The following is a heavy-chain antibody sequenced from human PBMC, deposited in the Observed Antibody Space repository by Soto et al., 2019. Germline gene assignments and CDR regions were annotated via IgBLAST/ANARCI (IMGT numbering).Heavy chain of an antibody. CDR3: VPGSSGAGGEDR. CDR1: GVTFIHHA. D-gene: IGHD1-26*01. V-gene: IGHV3-23*01. CDR2: ISESGATT. J-gene: IGHJ5*02. Sequence: QAVGSLRLSCEASGVTFIHHAMTWVRQAPGKGLEWVSSISESGATTYYADSVKGRFTISRDNPKNTLFLQMKSLRAEDTAVYYCVPGSSGAGGEDRWGPGTLVTVSS.